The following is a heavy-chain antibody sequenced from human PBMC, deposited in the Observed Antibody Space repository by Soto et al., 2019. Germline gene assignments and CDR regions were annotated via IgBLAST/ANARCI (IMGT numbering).Heavy chain of an antibody. D-gene: IGHD4-17*01. V-gene: IGHV1-18*01. CDR3: ARRLYGDYDY. CDR1: GYSFTTSG. J-gene: IGHJ4*02. Sequence: GSVNVSCKASGYSFTTSGITWVRQAPGQGLEWMGWISTYNGNTNYAQKLQDRVTLTTDTSTSTAYMELRSLRSDDTAIYYCARRLYGDYDYWGQGTLVTVSS. CDR2: ISTYNGNT.